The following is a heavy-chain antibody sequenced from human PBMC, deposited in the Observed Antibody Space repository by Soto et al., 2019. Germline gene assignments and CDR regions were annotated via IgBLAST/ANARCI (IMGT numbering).Heavy chain of an antibody. J-gene: IGHJ4*02. V-gene: IGHV3-23*01. D-gene: IGHD2-15*01. Sequence: EVQLLESGGGLVQPGGSLRLSCAASGFTFSSYAMSWVRQAPGKGLEWVSAISGSGGSTYYADSVKGRFTISRDNSKNTLYLQVNSLRAEDTAVYYCAKARWYCSGGSCNGIDYWGQGTLVTVSS. CDR2: ISGSGGST. CDR1: GFTFSSYA. CDR3: AKARWYCSGGSCNGIDY.